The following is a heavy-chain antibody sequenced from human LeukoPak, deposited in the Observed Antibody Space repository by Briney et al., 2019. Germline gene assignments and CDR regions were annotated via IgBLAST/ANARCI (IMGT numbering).Heavy chain of an antibody. CDR2: ISWNSGSI. D-gene: IGHD3-22*01. CDR3: ACITMIVVVITYLDY. Sequence: GGSLRLSCAASGFTFDDYAMHWVRQAPGKGLEWVSGISWNSGSIGYADSVKGRFTISRDNAKNSLYLQMNSLRAEDTAVYYCACITMIVVVITYLDYWGQGTLVTVSS. V-gene: IGHV3-9*01. J-gene: IGHJ4*02. CDR1: GFTFDDYA.